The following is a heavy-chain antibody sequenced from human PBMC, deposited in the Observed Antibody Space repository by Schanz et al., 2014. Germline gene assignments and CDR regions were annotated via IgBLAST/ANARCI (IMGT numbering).Heavy chain of an antibody. CDR2: ISAYNGHT. J-gene: IGHJ5*02. CDR1: GYTFISYG. D-gene: IGHD2-2*01. CDR3: ARDRRRYCSTASCLHDNWFDP. V-gene: IGHV1-18*01. Sequence: QVQLLQSGAEVKKPGASMKVSCKASGYTFISYGIKWVRQAPGQGLEWMGWISAYNGHTDYAQKLQGRVTLTTATSTSTAYMELRSLRSDDTAVYYCARDRRRYCSTASCLHDNWFDPWGQGTLVIVSS.